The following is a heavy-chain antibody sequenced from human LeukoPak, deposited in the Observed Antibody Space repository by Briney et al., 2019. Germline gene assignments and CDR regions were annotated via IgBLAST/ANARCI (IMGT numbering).Heavy chain of an antibody. D-gene: IGHD5-18*01. V-gene: IGHV3-21*01. CDR1: GFTFSSYT. CDR2: ISSSSSYI. Sequence: GGSLRLSCAASGFTFSSYTMNWVRQAPGKGLEWVSLISSSSSYIYYGDSVKGRFAISRDNAKNSLYLQMNSLRAEDTAVYYCARDETHTATLEASGMDVWGQGTTVTVSS. J-gene: IGHJ6*02. CDR3: ARDETHTATLEASGMDV.